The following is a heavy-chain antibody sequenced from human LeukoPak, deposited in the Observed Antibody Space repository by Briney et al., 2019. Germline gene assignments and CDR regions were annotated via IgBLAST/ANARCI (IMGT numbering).Heavy chain of an antibody. CDR1: GFTFSSYW. CDR2: INSDGSST. CDR3: ARDYYDSSGHFDY. J-gene: IGHJ4*02. V-gene: IGHV3-74*01. D-gene: IGHD3-22*01. Sequence: PGGSLRLSCAASGFTFSSYWMHWVRQAPGKGLVWVSRINSDGSSTSYADSVKGRFTISRDNAKNSLYLQMNSLRAEDTAVYYCARDYYDSSGHFDYWGQGTLVTVSS.